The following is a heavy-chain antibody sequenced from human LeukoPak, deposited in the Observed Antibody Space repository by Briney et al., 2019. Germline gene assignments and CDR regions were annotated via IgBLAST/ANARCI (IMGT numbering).Heavy chain of an antibody. D-gene: IGHD3-9*01. CDR3: ARDLYDILAGSRAFDI. J-gene: IGHJ3*02. Sequence: ASVKVSRKASGYTFTSYDINWVRQATGHGLEWMGWMNPNSGNTGYAQKFQGRVTMTRNTSISTAYMELSSLRSEDTAVYYCARDLYDILAGSRAFDIWGQGTMVTVSS. V-gene: IGHV1-8*01. CDR2: MNPNSGNT. CDR1: GYTFTSYD.